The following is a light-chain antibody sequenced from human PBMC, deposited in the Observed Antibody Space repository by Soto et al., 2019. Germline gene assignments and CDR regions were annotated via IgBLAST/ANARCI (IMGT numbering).Light chain of an antibody. CDR2: DVT. J-gene: IGLJ1*01. CDR3: CSWGDIPV. Sequence: QSVLTQPRSVSGSPGQSVTISCTGTSSGVGANNYVSWYQQHPGRAPKLMIYDVTNRPSGLPDRFSGTKSGNAASLTISGLQAEDEGDYYCCSWGDIPVFGTGTKVTVL. CDR1: SSGVGANNY. V-gene: IGLV2-11*01.